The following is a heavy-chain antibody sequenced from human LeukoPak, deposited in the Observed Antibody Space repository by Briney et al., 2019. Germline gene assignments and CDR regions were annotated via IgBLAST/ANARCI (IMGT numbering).Heavy chain of an antibody. V-gene: IGHV4-30-4*01. D-gene: IGHD3-22*01. CDR2: IYYSGST. CDR3: ARVGWNYYDSRD. J-gene: IGHJ4*02. CDR1: GGSISSGDYY. Sequence: SQTLSLTCTVSGGSISSGDYYWSWIRQPPGKGLEWIGYIYYSGSTYYNPSLKSRVTISVDTSKNQFSLKLSSVTAADTAVYYCARVGWNYYDSRDWGQGTLVTVSS.